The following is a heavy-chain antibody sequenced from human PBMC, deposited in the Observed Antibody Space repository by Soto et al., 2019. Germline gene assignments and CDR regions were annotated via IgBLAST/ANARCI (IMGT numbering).Heavy chain of an antibody. CDR2: ISSSSTK. V-gene: IGHV3-11*04. D-gene: IGHD2-2*01. CDR3: ASPVVVAVPAVYYYGMDV. Sequence: GVLRLSCVASGFTFSDYSMNWVRQAPGKGLQWVSFISSSSTKYCADSVRGRFTISRDNAKNSLYLQMNSLRAEDTTVFHCASPVVVAVPAVYYYGMDVWGQGTTVTVSS. J-gene: IGHJ6*02. CDR1: GFTFSDYS.